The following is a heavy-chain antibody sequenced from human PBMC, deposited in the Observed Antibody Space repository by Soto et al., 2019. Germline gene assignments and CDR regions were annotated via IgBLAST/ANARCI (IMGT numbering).Heavy chain of an antibody. V-gene: IGHV4-34*01. CDR1: GGSFSGYY. CDR3: ASSAGHPGDFFYYNGMDV. D-gene: IGHD3-10*01. J-gene: IGHJ6*02. CDR2: INHSGST. Sequence: LSLTCAVYGGSFSGYYWSWIRQPPGKGLEWIGEINHSGSTNYNPSLKSRVTISVDTSKNQFSLKLSSVTAADTAVYYCASSAGHPGDFFYYNGMDVWGQGTMVTVS.